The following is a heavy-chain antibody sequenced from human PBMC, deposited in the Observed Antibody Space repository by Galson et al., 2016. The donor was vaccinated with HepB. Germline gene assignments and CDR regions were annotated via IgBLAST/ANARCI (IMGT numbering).Heavy chain of an antibody. J-gene: IGHJ5*01. CDR3: ARASIVPGARMVFES. D-gene: IGHD2-2*01. V-gene: IGHV4-4*02. CDR1: GVSIMSDTW. Sequence: SETLSLTCEVSGVSIMSDTWWSWVRQPPGKGFEWLGQIYHTPPTFHDASLTGRLTMSVDKAKNHFSLNRTSVTAADTAVYYLARASIVPGARMVFESWGQGTLVTVSS. CDR2: IYHTPPT.